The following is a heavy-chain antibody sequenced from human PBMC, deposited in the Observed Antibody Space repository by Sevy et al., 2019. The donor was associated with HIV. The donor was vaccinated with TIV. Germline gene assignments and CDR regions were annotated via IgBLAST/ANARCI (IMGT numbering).Heavy chain of an antibody. D-gene: IGHD6-19*01. CDR1: GFTFGDFA. V-gene: IGHV3-49*03. CDR3: TRGWIAVTRRRFNWPDP. J-gene: IGHJ5*02. CDR2: IRAEAYGGTP. Sequence: GGSLRLSCTTSGFTFGDFAMSWFRQAPGKGLEWVGFIRAEAYGGTPEHAASVKGRFTISRDDSKNITYLQMDSLETEDTAVYFCTRGWIAVTRRRFNWPDPWGQGTQVTVSS.